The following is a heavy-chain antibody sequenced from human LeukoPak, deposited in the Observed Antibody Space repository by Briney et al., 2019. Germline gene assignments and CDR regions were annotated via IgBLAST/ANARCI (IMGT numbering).Heavy chain of an antibody. V-gene: IGHV4-4*02. CDR3: TRAPPYGSGWSKGVLDY. CDR1: GDSMSSNNW. CDR2: IYHSGCT. D-gene: IGHD6-19*01. J-gene: IGHJ4*02. Sequence: SDTLSLTCAVSGDSMSSNNWWSWVRQPPGKGLEGIWEIYHSGCTNYSPSLKSRVTISVDKSKNQFSLKLNSATAADTAVYYCTRAPPYGSGWSKGVLDYWGQGTLVTVSS.